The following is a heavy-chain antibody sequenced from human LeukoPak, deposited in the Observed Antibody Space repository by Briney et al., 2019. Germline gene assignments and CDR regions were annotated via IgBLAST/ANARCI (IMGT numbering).Heavy chain of an antibody. J-gene: IGHJ4*02. D-gene: IGHD6-13*01. CDR1: DGSISSSNYY. CDR3: ARHSSSWSPNPDY. CDR2: IYYSGST. Sequence: SETLSLTCTVSDGSISSSNYYWGWIRQPPGTGLEWIGTIYYSGSTYYIPSLKSRLTISIDTSKNQFSLKLSSVTAADTAVYYCARHSSSWSPNPDYWGQGTLVTVSS. V-gene: IGHV4-39*01.